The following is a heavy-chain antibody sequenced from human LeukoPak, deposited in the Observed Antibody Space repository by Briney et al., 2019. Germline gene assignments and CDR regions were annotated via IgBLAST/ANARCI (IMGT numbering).Heavy chain of an antibody. CDR3: AREGRAAYRGSPLNFHWFDP. CDR1: GYTFTGYY. V-gene: IGHV1-2*02. CDR2: INPNSGGT. D-gene: IGHD2-15*01. Sequence: GASVKVSCKASGYTFTGYYMHWVRQAPGQGLEWMGWINPNSGGTNYAQKFQGRVTMTRDTSISTAYMELSRLRSDDTAVYYCAREGRAAYRGSPLNFHWFDPWGQGTLVTVSS. J-gene: IGHJ5*02.